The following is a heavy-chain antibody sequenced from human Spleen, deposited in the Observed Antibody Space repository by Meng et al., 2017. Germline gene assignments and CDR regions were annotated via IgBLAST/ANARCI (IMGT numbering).Heavy chain of an antibody. Sequence: QVQVKWLGPGLVWPSGSVSLTFAVSGGDISSSTWWSWVRQPPWKGLEWIGEIYHSGSTNYNQSLKSRVSISVDKSKNQFSLRLEFVTAADTAVYFCARANSAKYNSFDYWGQGTLVTVSS. CDR3: ARANSAKYNSFDY. V-gene: IGHV4-4*02. D-gene: IGHD5-24*01. J-gene: IGHJ4*02. CDR1: GGDISSSTW. CDR2: IYHSGST.